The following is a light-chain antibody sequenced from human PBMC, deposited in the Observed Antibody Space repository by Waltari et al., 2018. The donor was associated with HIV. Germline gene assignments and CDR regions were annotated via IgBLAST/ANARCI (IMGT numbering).Light chain of an antibody. CDR1: QAIRSN. Sequence: DIQLTQSASFMSASVGDRVTITCRASQAIRSNLAWYQQKPGQAPTLLIYAASSLPSGVQARIRGIESGIESSPTIRCRQPEDFASHCGQQLRSYPARTFGPVSTVD. CDR3: QQLRSYPART. V-gene: IGKV1-9*01. CDR2: AAS. J-gene: IGKJ3*01.